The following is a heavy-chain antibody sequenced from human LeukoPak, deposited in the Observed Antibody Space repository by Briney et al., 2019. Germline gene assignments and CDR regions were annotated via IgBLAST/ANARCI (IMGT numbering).Heavy chain of an antibody. J-gene: IGHJ4*02. CDR1: GYTFTGYY. CDR2: INPNSGGT. V-gene: IGHV1-2*02. D-gene: IGHD4-17*01. Sequence: GASVKVSCKASGYTFTGYYMHWVRQAPGQGLEWMGWINPNSGGTNYAQKFQGRVTITRDTSISTAYMELSRLRSDDTAVYYCARGRGDYGEGFHPFDYWGQGTLVTVSS. CDR3: ARGRGDYGEGFHPFDY.